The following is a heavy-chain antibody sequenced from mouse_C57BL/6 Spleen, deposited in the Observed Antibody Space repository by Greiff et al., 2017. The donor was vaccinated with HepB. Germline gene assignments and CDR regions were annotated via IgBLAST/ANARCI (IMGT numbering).Heavy chain of an antibody. CDR1: GYTFTDYE. D-gene: IGHD2-2*01. CDR2: IDPETGGT. J-gene: IGHJ1*03. CDR3: TRGVTTDWYFEV. Sequence: QVQLQQSGAELVRPGASVTLSCKASGYTFTDYEMHWVKQTPVHGLEWIGAIDPETGGTAYNQKFKGKAILTADKSSSTAYMELRSLTSEDSAVYYCTRGVTTDWYFEVWGTGTTVTVSS. V-gene: IGHV1-15*01.